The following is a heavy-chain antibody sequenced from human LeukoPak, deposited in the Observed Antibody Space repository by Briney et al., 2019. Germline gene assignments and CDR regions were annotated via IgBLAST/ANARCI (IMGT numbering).Heavy chain of an antibody. CDR1: GFTFSSYA. V-gene: IGHV3-30*04. CDR3: AKEGACSGGRCSTLWYYYMDV. Sequence: GGSLRLSCAASGFTFSSYAMHWVRQAPGKGLEWVAVISYDGSNKYYADSVKGRFTISRDSSKNTLYVQMNSLRAEDTAVYYCAKEGACSGGRCSTLWYYYMDVGVKGPRVPV. D-gene: IGHD2-15*01. CDR2: ISYDGSNK. J-gene: IGHJ6*03.